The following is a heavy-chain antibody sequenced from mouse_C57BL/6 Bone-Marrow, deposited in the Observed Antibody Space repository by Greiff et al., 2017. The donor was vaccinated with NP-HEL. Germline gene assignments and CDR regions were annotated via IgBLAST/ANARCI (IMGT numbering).Heavy chain of an antibody. Sequence: VQLQQSGAELAKPGASVKLSCKASGYTFTSYWMHWVKQRPGQGLEWIGYINPSSGYTKYNQKFKDKATLTADKPSSTAYMQLSSLTYEDSAVYYCASGGWDYDLFAYWGQGTLVTVSA. J-gene: IGHJ3*01. CDR2: INPSSGYT. D-gene: IGHD2-4*01. CDR3: ASGGWDYDLFAY. CDR1: GYTFTSYW. V-gene: IGHV1-7*01.